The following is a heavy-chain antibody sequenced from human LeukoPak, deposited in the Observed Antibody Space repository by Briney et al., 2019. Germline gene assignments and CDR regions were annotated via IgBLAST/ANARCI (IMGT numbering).Heavy chain of an antibody. V-gene: IGHV3-9*03. CDR2: ISWNSGSI. Sequence: HSGRSLRLSCAASGFTFDDYAMHWVRQAPGKGLEWVSGISWNSGSIGYADSVKGRFTISRDNAKNSLYLQMNSLRAEDMALYYCAKYRTPTSSGWYDYWGQGTLVTVSS. CDR3: AKYRTPTSSGWYDY. CDR1: GFTFDDYA. J-gene: IGHJ4*02. D-gene: IGHD6-19*01.